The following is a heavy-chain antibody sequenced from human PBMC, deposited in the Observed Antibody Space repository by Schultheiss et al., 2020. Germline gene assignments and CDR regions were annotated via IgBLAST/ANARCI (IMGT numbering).Heavy chain of an antibody. Sequence: SETLSLTCTVSGGSISSYYWSWIRQPAGKGLEWIGRIYTSGSTNYNPSLKSRVTMSVDTSKHQFSLKLTSVTAADTAVYYCARAIVNYDFWSGYRSNWFDPWGQGTLVTVSS. CDR3: ARAIVNYDFWSGYRSNWFDP. CDR2: IYTSGST. CDR1: GGSISSYY. D-gene: IGHD3-3*01. J-gene: IGHJ5*02. V-gene: IGHV4-4*07.